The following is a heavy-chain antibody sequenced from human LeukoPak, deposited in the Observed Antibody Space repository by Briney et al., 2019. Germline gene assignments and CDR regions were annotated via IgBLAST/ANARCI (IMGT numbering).Heavy chain of an antibody. D-gene: IGHD3-22*01. CDR3: ARSALNFYDR. J-gene: IGHJ4*02. CDR1: GGSISSYY. V-gene: IGHV4-4*07. CDR2: IYTSGIS. Sequence: PSETLSLTCTVSGGSISSYYWTWIRQPAGKGLEWIGRIYTSGISNYDPSLKSRVTMSVDTSKNQFSLRLSSVTAADTAVYYCARSALNFYDRWGQGTLVTVSS.